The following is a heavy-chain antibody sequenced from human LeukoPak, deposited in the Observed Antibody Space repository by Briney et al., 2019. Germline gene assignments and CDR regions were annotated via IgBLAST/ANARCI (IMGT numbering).Heavy chain of an antibody. J-gene: IGHJ3*02. V-gene: IGHV1-8*01. Sequence: ASEKVSCKASGYTFTSYDINWVRQATGQGLEWMGWLNSNSGNTGYAQKFQGRVTMTRNTSISTAYMELSSLRSEDTAVYYCARAFGWLNAFDIWGQGTMVTISS. CDR1: GYTFTSYD. CDR2: LNSNSGNT. D-gene: IGHD3-9*01. CDR3: ARAFGWLNAFDI.